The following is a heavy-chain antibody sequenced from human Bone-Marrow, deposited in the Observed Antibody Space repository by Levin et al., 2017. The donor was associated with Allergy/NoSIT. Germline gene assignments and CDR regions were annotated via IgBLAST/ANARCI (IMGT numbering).Heavy chain of an antibody. Sequence: ASVKVSCKASGGTFSSFAISWVRKAPGQGLEWMGWIIPISGITDHAQNFQGRVTITADESTSTAYMELNSLRSEDTAVYYCARARPHCTGGTCRTPDAFDIWGQGTMVTVSS. CDR3: ARARPHCTGGTCRTPDAFDI. CDR2: IIPISGIT. CDR1: GGTFSSFA. D-gene: IGHD2-8*02. V-gene: IGHV1-69*13. J-gene: IGHJ3*02.